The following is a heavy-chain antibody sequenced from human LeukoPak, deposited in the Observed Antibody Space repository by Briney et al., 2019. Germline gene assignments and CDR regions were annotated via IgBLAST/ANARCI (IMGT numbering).Heavy chain of an antibody. J-gene: IGHJ4*02. CDR2: IYRGGST. D-gene: IGHD6-13*01. V-gene: IGHV3-66*01. CDR3: ARFQAAAGTRGFDY. Sequence: GGSLRLSCAASGFTVSSNYMSWVRQAPGKGLEWVSVIYRGGSTYYADSVKGRFTISRDNSKNTLYLQMSSLRAEDTAVYYCARFQAAAGTRGFDYWGQGTLVIVSS. CDR1: GFTVSSNY.